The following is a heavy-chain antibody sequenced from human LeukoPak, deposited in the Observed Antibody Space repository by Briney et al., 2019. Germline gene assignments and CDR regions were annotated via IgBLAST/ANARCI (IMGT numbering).Heavy chain of an antibody. Sequence: SETLSLTCAVYGGSFSGYYWSWIRHPPGKGLEWIGEINHSGSTNYNPSLKSRVTISVDTSKNQFSLKLSSVTAADTAVYYCARGKGRVPGAFDIWGQGTMVTVSS. V-gene: IGHV4-34*01. CDR1: GGSFSGYY. CDR3: ARGKGRVPGAFDI. CDR2: INHSGST. J-gene: IGHJ3*02.